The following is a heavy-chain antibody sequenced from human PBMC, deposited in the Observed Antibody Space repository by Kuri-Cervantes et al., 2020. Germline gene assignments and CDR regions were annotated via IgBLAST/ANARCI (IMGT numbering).Heavy chain of an antibody. D-gene: IGHD5-18*01. J-gene: IGHJ4*02. CDR2: INPNSGGT. CDR1: GYTFTGYY. CDR3: ARGYSYGYLVDY. Sequence: ASVKVSCKASGYTFTGYYMHWVRQAPGQGLEWMGWINPNSGGTNYAQKFQGWVTMTRDTSISTAYMELSRLRSEDTAVYYCARGYSYGYLVDYWGQGTLVTVSS. V-gene: IGHV1-2*04.